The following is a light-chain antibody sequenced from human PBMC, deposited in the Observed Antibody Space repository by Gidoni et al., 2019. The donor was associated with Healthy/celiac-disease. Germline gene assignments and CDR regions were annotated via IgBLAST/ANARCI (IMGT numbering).Light chain of an antibody. V-gene: IGLV1-40*01. CDR3: QSYDSSLSGWV. CDR2: GNS. CDR1: RSNIGAGYD. J-gene: IGLJ1*01. Sequence: QSVLTQPPSVSGAPGQRVTISCTGSRSNIGAGYDVHWYQQLPGTAPKLLIYGNSNRPSVVPDRFSGSKSGTSASLAITGLQAEDEADYYCQSYDSSLSGWVFGTGTKVTVL.